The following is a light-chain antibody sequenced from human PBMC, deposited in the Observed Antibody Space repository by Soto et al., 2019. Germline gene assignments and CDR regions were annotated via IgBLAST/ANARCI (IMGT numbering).Light chain of an antibody. Sequence: EIVLTQSPGTLSLSPGERATLSCRASQSVSNNYLAWYQQKPGQAPRLLIYGASNRATGIPDRFSGSGSGTDFTLTISRLEPEDSAIYYCQKRNIWPPVTFGQGTRLEIK. V-gene: IGKV3D-20*02. CDR2: GAS. J-gene: IGKJ5*01. CDR3: QKRNIWPPVT. CDR1: QSVSNNY.